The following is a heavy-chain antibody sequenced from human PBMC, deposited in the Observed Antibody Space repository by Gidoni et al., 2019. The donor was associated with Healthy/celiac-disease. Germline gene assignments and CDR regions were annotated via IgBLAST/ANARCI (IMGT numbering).Heavy chain of an antibody. J-gene: IGHJ4*02. CDR2: ISSSSSYI. CDR1: GFTFSSFR. V-gene: IGHV3-21*01. D-gene: IGHD2-15*01. Sequence: EVQLVESGGGLVKPGGSLRLSCAASGFTFSSFRMNWVRQAPGRGVGWVSSISSSSSYIYYADSVKGRFTISRDNAKNSLYLQMNSLRAEDTAVYYCARDRGGGYCSGGSCYIFDYWGQGTLVTVSS. CDR3: ARDRGGGYCSGGSCYIFDY.